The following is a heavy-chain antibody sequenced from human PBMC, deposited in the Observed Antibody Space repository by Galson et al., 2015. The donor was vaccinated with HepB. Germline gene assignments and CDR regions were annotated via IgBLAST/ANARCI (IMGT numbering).Heavy chain of an antibody. CDR3: ARDPGGYYDSSGYYYVYYYGMDV. J-gene: IGHJ6*02. Sequence: SLRLSCAASGFTFSSYAMHWVRQAPGKGLEWVAVISYDGSNKYYADSVKGRFTISRDNSKNTLYLQMNSLRAEDTAVYYCARDPGGYYDSSGYYYVYYYGMDVWGQGTTVTVSS. CDR1: GFTFSSYA. V-gene: IGHV3-30-3*01. D-gene: IGHD3-22*01. CDR2: ISYDGSNK.